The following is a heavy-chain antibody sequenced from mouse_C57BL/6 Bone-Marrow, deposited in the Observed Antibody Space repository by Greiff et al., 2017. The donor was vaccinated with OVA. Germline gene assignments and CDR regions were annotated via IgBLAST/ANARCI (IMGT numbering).Heavy chain of an antibody. V-gene: IGHV1-76*01. CDR2: IYPGSGNT. J-gene: IGHJ2*01. Sequence: QVQLQQSGAELVRPGASVKLSCKASGYTFTDYYINWVKQRPGQGLEWIAMIYPGSGNTYYNEKFKGKATLTAEKSSSTAYMQLSSLTSEDSAVYFCARSGSYDWGQGTTLTVSS. CDR1: GYTFTDYY. D-gene: IGHD1-1*02. CDR3: ARSGSYD.